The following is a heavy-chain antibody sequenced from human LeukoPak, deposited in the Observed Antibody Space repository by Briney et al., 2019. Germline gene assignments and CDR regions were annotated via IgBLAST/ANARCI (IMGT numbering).Heavy chain of an antibody. Sequence: SETLSLTCTVSGGSISSYYWSWIRQPPGKGLEWIGYIYYSGSTNYNPSLQSRVTISVDTSKNQFSLTRSSVTAADAAVYYWAGRYYYGSGSSYYYYMDVWGKGTTVTISS. CDR3: AGRYYYGSGSSYYYYMDV. CDR2: IYYSGST. J-gene: IGHJ6*03. CDR1: GGSISSYY. V-gene: IGHV4-59*01. D-gene: IGHD3-10*01.